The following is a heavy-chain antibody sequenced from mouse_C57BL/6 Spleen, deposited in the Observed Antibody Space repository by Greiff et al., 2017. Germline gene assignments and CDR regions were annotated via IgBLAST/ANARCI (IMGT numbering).Heavy chain of an antibody. CDR2: IYPRSGNT. D-gene: IGHD1-1*01. CDR3: AVTTVGEGYAMDY. CDR1: GYTFTSYG. Sequence: QVQLQQSGAELVRPGASVKLSCKASGYTFTSYGISWVKQRPGQGLEWIGEIYPRSGNTYYNEKFKGKATLTADKSSSTAYMELRSLTSEDAAVYFCAVTTVGEGYAMDYWGQGTSVTVSS. J-gene: IGHJ4*01. V-gene: IGHV1-81*01.